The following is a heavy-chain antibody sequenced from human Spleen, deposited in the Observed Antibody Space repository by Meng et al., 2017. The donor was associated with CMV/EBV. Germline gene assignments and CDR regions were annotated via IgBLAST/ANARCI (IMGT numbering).Heavy chain of an antibody. CDR3: AHTAGGTYVVIF. D-gene: IGHD1-26*01. Sequence: TCSFSGFSFRTSGVGVGWIRQSPGEALEWLAFIYWNDDNYYNPSLESRLTITKDTSKNQVVLRLTNVDPSDTATYYCAHTAGGTYVVIFWGQGTLVTVSS. V-gene: IGHV2-5*01. CDR1: GFSFRTSGVG. J-gene: IGHJ4*02. CDR2: IYWNDDN.